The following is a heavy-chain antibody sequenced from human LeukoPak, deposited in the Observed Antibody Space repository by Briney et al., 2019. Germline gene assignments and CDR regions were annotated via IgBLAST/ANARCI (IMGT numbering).Heavy chain of an antibody. Sequence: PSETLSLTCTVSGGSISSSRYYWGWIRQPPGKGLEWIGSVYYRGSTYFNPSLKSRVTISLDTSKNQFSLKLSSVTAADTAVYYCARWGLPPDAFDIWGQGTMVTVSS. CDR3: ARWGLPPDAFDI. J-gene: IGHJ3*02. V-gene: IGHV4-39*07. CDR1: GGSISSSRYY. D-gene: IGHD3-16*01. CDR2: VYYRGST.